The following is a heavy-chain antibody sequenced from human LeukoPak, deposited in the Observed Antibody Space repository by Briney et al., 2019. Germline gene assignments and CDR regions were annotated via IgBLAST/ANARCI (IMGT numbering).Heavy chain of an antibody. CDR3: ARVLAVRALRYFAWLSHPYYFDY. V-gene: IGHV1-8*01. CDR2: MNPNSGNT. Sequence: GASVKVSCKASGYTFTSYDINWVRQATGQGLEWMGRMNPNSGNTGYAQKLQGRVTMTRKTSISTAYMELSSLRSEDTAVYYCARVLAVRALRYFAWLSHPYYFDYWGQGTLVTVSS. J-gene: IGHJ4*02. CDR1: GYTFTSYD. D-gene: IGHD3-9*01.